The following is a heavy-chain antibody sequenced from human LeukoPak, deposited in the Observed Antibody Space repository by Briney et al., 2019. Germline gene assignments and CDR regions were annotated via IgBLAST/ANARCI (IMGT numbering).Heavy chain of an antibody. V-gene: IGHV4-59*08. Sequence: SETLSLTCTASGGSITSYYWSWIRQPPGKGLEWIGYLFHSGTRRYNPSLKSRVTISADTTKNQIFLTLNSTTAAGTAVYYCARRRGWKQQLVYFDYWGQGTLATVSS. CDR1: GGSITSYY. CDR2: LFHSGTR. J-gene: IGHJ4*02. D-gene: IGHD6-13*01. CDR3: ARRRGWKQQLVYFDY.